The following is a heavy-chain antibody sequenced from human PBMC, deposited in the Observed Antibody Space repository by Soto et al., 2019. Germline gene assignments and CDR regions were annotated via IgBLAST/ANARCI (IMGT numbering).Heavy chain of an antibody. J-gene: IGHJ4*02. V-gene: IGHV5-51*01. CDR3: ATPGSSGRLTPFDY. D-gene: IGHD6-19*01. CDR1: GYSFTTYW. Sequence: GEALKISYKGSGYSFTTYWIGWVRQMPEKGLERMGIIYPGDSDTRYSPSFQGQVTISADKSISTAYLQWSSLKASDTSMYYCATPGSSGRLTPFDYWGQGTLVTVSS. CDR2: IYPGDSDT.